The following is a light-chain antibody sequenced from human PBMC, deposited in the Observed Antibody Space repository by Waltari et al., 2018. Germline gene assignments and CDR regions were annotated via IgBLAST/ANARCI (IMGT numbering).Light chain of an antibody. J-gene: IGKJ1*01. CDR1: QSVGRA. Sequence: EIVLQQSPGPLALSPGERATLSCRASQSVGRALAWYQQKPGQAPRLLIYDAFSRATGISDKFSGSGSGTDFTLTISRVEPEDFAVYFCQMYVRLPVTFGQGTKVEVK. V-gene: IGKV3-20*01. CDR2: DAF. CDR3: QMYVRLPVT.